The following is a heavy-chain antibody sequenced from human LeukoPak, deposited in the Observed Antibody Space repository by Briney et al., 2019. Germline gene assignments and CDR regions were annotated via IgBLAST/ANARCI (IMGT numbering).Heavy chain of an antibody. Sequence: WGAPRLLFCASGFNLNYYGLGLGPQAPGEGLEGGSSLSGSGVSTDYAASVKGRFTISRDNAKNTLYLQMNSLKTEDTAVYYCVKYPGYCSNTSCYYYFEYWGQGTLVTVSS. D-gene: IGHD2-2*01. CDR3: VKYPGYCSNTSCYYYFEY. CDR1: GFNLNYYG. J-gene: IGHJ4*02. V-gene: IGHV3-23*01. CDR2: LSGSGVST.